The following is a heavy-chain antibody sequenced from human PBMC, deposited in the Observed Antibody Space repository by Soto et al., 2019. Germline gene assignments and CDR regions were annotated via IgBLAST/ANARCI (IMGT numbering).Heavy chain of an antibody. V-gene: IGHV1-18*01. Sequence: QVQLVQSGDEVRKPGSSVKVSCKASGYIFVNYGIAWVRQAPGQGLAWMGWISPYSGNTHDASKVQGRLTMTTDTSTSPAYMDLGSLTSDDTAVYYCAMVDNYVTPTPQDVWGQGTTVTVSS. J-gene: IGHJ6*02. D-gene: IGHD3-16*01. CDR3: AMVDNYVTPTPQDV. CDR2: ISPYSGNT. CDR1: GYIFVNYG.